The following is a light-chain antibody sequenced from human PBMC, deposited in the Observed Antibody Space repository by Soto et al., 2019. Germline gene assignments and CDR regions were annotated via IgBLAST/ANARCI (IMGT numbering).Light chain of an antibody. CDR2: GNS. CDR3: QSYDSSLSSYV. V-gene: IGLV1-40*01. CDR1: SSNIGAGYA. J-gene: IGLJ1*01. Sequence: QPVLTQPPSVSAAPGQRVTISCTRSSSNIGAGYAVHWYQPLPGTAPKLLIYGNSNQHSGVPDRVSGSKSSTSASLDITGLQAEDEADYYCQSYDSSLSSYVFGTGTKVTVL.